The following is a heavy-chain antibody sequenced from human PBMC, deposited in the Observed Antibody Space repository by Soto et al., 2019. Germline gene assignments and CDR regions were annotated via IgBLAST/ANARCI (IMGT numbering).Heavy chain of an antibody. J-gene: IGHJ4*02. D-gene: IGHD3-16*01. V-gene: IGHV3-74*01. CDR3: ASDLGWGPTVQPFDY. Sequence: GGSLRLSCAASGFTFSSYWRHWVHQAPGKGLVWVSRINSDGSSTSYADSVKGRFTISRDNAKNTLYLQMNSLRAEDTAVYYCASDLGWGPTVQPFDYWGQGTLVTVSS. CDR1: GFTFSSYW. CDR2: INSDGSST.